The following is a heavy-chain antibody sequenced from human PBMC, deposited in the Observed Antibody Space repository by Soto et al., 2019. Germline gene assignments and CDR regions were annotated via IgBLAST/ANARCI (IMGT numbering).Heavy chain of an antibody. CDR3: ARILTTVTTVHDDYYGMDV. J-gene: IGHJ6*01. CDR1: GGTFSSSA. V-gene: IGHV1-69*01. CDR2: IIPIFGTA. D-gene: IGHD4-17*01. Sequence: QVQLVQSGAEVKKPGSSVKVSCKASGGTFSSSAISWVRQAPGQGLEWMGGIIPIFGTANYAQKFQGRVTITADEYTGTASMELSSLRSEDKAVYYGARILTTVTTVHDDYYGMDVCGQGTTVTVSS.